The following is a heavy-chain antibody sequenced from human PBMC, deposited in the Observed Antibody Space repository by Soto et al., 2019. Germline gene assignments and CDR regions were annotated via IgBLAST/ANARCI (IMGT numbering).Heavy chain of an antibody. J-gene: IGHJ4*02. D-gene: IGHD2-21*02. V-gene: IGHV4-59*02. CDR1: GGSVTSHG. Sequence: PLETLSLSCFVSGGSVTSHGWSWIRQFPGQGLEWIAYTSYTGNTNYNPSLQSRVTISLDTSKNQLSLKLTSMTAADTALYFCARQRTSVVTQAYFDVWGPGSLVTVSS. CDR3: ARQRTSVVTQAYFDV. CDR2: TSYTGNT.